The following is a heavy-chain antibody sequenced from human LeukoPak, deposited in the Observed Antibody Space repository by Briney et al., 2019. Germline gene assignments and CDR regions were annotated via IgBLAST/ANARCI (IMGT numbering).Heavy chain of an antibody. V-gene: IGHV4-59*01. CDR2: IYYSGST. CDR3: AREYSSSDNWFDL. Sequence: PSETLSLTCTGSGGSISSYYWSWLRQPPGKGLEWIGYIYYSGSTNYNPSLKSRVTISVDTSKNQFSLKLSSVTAADTAVYYCAREYSSSDNWFDLWGQGTLVTVSS. D-gene: IGHD6-6*01. CDR1: GGSISSYY. J-gene: IGHJ5*02.